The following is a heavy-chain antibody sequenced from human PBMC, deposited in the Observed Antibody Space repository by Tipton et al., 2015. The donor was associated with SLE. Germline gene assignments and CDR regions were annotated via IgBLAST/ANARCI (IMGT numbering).Heavy chain of an antibody. D-gene: IGHD2-15*01. J-gene: IGHJ6*03. V-gene: IGHV3-21*01. CDR1: GFTFSSYS. CDR3: ARELDCSGGSCYYYYYYYYMDV. Sequence: SLRLSCAASGFTFSSYSMNWVRQAPGKGLEWVSSISSSSSYIYYADSVKGRFTISRDNAKNSLYLQMNSLRAEDTAVYYCARELDCSGGSCYYYYYYYYMDVWGKGTTVTVSS. CDR2: ISSSSSYI.